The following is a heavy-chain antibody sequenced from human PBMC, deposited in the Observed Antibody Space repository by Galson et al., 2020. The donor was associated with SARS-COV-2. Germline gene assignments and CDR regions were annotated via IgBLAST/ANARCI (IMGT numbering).Heavy chain of an antibody. J-gene: IGHJ4*02. CDR2: IYYSGST. V-gene: IGHV4-59*01. D-gene: IGHD3-22*01. Sequence: SDTLTLTCTVSGLPLRRYYLRWIQQPPGKGLEWMGCIYYSGSTNYNPSLTSRVTISVDTSKNQFSLKLSSVTAADTAVYYCARESYDSSGYYLAYFDYWGQGTLVTVSS. CDR1: GLPLRRYY. CDR3: ARESYDSSGYYLAYFDY.